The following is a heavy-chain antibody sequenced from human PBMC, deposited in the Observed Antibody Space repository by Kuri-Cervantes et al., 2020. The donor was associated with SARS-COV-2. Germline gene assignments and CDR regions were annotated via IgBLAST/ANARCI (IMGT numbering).Heavy chain of an antibody. J-gene: IGHJ4*02. CDR2: ISSSSSYI. D-gene: IGHD1-26*01. CDR3: ARDQSGSYYFGYFDY. CDR1: GFTFSSYS. Sequence: GGSLRPSCAASGFTFSSYSMNWVRQAPGKGLQWVSSISSSSSYIYYADSVKGRFTISRDNAKNSLYLQMNSLRAEDTAVYYCARDQSGSYYFGYFDYWGQGTLVTVSS. V-gene: IGHV3-21*01.